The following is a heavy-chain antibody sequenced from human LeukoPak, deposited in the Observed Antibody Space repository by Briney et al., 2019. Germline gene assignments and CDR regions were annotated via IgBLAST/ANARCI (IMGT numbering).Heavy chain of an antibody. CDR1: GFTFEDYG. CDR3: AKDVGETNFHYMDV. V-gene: IGHV3-20*04. CDR2: IDRNGDST. D-gene: IGHD1-26*01. Sequence: PGGSLRLSCAASGFTFEDYGMSWVRQGPGKGLEWVSAIDRNGDSTGYADSVKGRFTISRDNSKNTLYVQMNSLRAEDTAVYYCAKDVGETNFHYMDVWGKGTTVTVSS. J-gene: IGHJ6*03.